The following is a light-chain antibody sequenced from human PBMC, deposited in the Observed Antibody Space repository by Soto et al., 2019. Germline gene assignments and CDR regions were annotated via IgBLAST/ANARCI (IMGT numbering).Light chain of an antibody. V-gene: IGKV4-1*01. J-gene: IGKJ1*01. CDR1: QSVLYGSKNKNY. CDR3: QQYYSTPWT. CDR2: WAS. Sequence: DIVMTQSPDSLAVSLGERATINCKSSQSVLYGSKNKNYLAWYQQKPGQPPKLLIYWASTRESGVPDRFSGSGSGTDFTLTISSLQAEDVAVYYCQQYYSTPWTFGQGTKVEIK.